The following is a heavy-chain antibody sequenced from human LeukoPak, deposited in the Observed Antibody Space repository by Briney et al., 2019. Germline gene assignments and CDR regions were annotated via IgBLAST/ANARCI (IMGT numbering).Heavy chain of an antibody. D-gene: IGHD3-3*01. V-gene: IGHV4-4*02. Sequence: SETLSLTCAVSGGSITNSYWWTWVRQSPGKGLEWVGEIYYSGNTNYNPSLKSRVTMSVDKSKNQFSLKLSSVTAADTAVYYCARAILSGYPDSWGQGTLVIVFS. CDR2: IYYSGNT. CDR1: GGSITNSYW. J-gene: IGHJ4*02. CDR3: ARAILSGYPDS.